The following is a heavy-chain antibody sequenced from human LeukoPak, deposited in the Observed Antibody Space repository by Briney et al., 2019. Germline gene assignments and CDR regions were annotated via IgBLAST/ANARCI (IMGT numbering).Heavy chain of an antibody. D-gene: IGHD6-6*01. CDR3: ARGDSSSSPGWFDP. Sequence: SETLSLTCTVSGGSVSSGSYYWSWIRQPPGKGLEWIGYIYYSGSTNYNPSLKSRVSISVDTSKYQFSLKLSSVTAADTAVYYCARGDSSSSPGWFDPWGQGTLVTVSS. J-gene: IGHJ5*02. V-gene: IGHV4-61*01. CDR1: GGSVSSGSYY. CDR2: IYYSGST.